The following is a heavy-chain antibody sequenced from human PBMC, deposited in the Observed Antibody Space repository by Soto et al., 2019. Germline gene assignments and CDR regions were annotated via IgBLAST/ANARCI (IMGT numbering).Heavy chain of an antibody. CDR3: AKNWNWGSLVH. V-gene: IGHV4-59*08. CDR1: GGSISSYY. J-gene: IGHJ4*02. D-gene: IGHD7-27*01. Sequence: SETLSLTCTVSGGSISSYYWSWIRQSPGKGLEWIGFIYYGGSTNYNPSLKSRVTISVDTPKNQFSLKLSSVTAADTAVYYCAKNWNWGSLVHWGQGTLVTVSS. CDR2: IYYGGST.